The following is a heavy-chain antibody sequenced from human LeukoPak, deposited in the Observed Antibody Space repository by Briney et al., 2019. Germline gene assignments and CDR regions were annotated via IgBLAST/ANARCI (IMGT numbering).Heavy chain of an antibody. V-gene: IGHV3-7*01. J-gene: IGHJ4*02. CDR3: ARAPQYCGGDCYFDY. CDR1: GFTFSSYW. D-gene: IGHD2-21*02. CDR2: IKQDGSEK. Sequence: PGGSVRLSCAASGFTFSSYWMSWPRQAPGKGLEPAANIKQDGSEKFYVDSVKGRFTISRDNVKNSLYLQMNSLRAEDTAVYYCARAPQYCGGDCYFDYLGQGTLVTVSS.